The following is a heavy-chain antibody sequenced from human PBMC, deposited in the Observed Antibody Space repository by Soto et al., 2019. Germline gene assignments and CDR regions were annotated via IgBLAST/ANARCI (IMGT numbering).Heavy chain of an antibody. CDR2: ISKDGSNI. V-gene: IGHV3-30*04. J-gene: IGHJ4*02. Sequence: GGSLRLSCAASGFTFNRHAIHWVRQAPGKGLEWVAVISKDGSNIYYVDSVKGRFTISRDNSKNTLYLQMNSLRDEDTAVYYCVRSRSGAVADSFDYWGQGTLVTVSS. D-gene: IGHD3-10*01. CDR1: GFTFNRHA. CDR3: VRSRSGAVADSFDY.